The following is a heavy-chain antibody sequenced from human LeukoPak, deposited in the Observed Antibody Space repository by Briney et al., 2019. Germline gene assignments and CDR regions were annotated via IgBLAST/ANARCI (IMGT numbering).Heavy chain of an antibody. CDR3: ARHAHSGDFYTTSYYYYYMDV. J-gene: IGHJ6*03. V-gene: IGHV4-39*01. CDR2: IYYGGST. Sequence: KPSETLSLTCTVSGGSISSSNYYWGWIRQPPGKGLEWIGSIYYGGSTYSNPSLKSRVTISVDTSKNQFSLKLTSVTAAGTAVFFCARHAHSGDFYTTSYYYYYMDVWGKGTTVTVSS. CDR1: GGSISSSNYY. D-gene: IGHD3-10*01.